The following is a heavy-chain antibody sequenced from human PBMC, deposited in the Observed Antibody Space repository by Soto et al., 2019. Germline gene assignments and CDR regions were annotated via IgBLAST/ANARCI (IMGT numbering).Heavy chain of an antibody. J-gene: IGHJ6*02. D-gene: IGHD1-26*01. Sequence: ASVKVSCKASGYIFASYGISWVRQAPGQGLEWMGWISAYNGNTNYAQKLQGRVTMSTDASTSTAYMELRSLRSDDTAVYYCGRSVGLSYGMDVWGQGTTVTVSS. CDR1: GYIFASYG. CDR2: ISAYNGNT. V-gene: IGHV1-18*01. CDR3: GRSVGLSYGMDV.